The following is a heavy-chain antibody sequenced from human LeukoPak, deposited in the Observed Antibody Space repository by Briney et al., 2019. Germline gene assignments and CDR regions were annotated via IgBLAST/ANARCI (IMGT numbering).Heavy chain of an antibody. V-gene: IGHV4-31*03. D-gene: IGHD3-22*01. Sequence: SETLSLTCTVSGGSISSGGYYWSWIRQHPGKGLEWIGYIYYSGSTYYNPSLKSRVTISVDTSKNQFSLKLSSVTAADTAVYYCTRVVERGSGYYYWDFDLWGRGTLVTVSS. CDR2: IYYSGST. CDR3: TRVVERGSGYYYWDFDL. J-gene: IGHJ2*01. CDR1: GGSISSGGYY.